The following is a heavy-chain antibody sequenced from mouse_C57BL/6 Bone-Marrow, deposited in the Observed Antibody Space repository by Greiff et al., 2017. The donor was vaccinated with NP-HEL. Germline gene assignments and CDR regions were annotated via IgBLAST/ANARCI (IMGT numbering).Heavy chain of an antibody. Sequence: QVQLKQSGAELVKPGASVKISCKASGYAFSSYWMNWVKQRPGKGLEWIGQIYPGDGDTNYNGKFKGKATLTADKSSSTAYMQLSSLTSEDSAVYFCAREGTLYAMDYWGQGTSVTVSS. J-gene: IGHJ4*01. CDR1: GYAFSSYW. CDR3: AREGTLYAMDY. V-gene: IGHV1-80*01. CDR2: IYPGDGDT. D-gene: IGHD3-3*01.